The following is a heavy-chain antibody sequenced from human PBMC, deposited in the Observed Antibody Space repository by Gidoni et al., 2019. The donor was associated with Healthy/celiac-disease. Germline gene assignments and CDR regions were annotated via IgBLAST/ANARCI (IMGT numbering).Heavy chain of an antibody. Sequence: EVQLVEAGGGLVHPGGSLRLSCAASGFTVSSYAMSWVRQAPGKGLEWVSAISGSGGSPYYADSVRGRFTISRDNSKTTLYLKMNSLRAEAPAVYYCAKDSENIVATITFDYWGQGTLVTVSS. D-gene: IGHD5-12*01. CDR1: GFTVSSYA. J-gene: IGHJ4*02. V-gene: IGHV3-23*04. CDR3: AKDSENIVATITFDY. CDR2: ISGSGGSP.